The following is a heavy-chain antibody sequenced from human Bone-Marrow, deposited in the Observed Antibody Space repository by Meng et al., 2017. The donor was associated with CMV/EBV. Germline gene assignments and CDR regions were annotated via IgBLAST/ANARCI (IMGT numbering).Heavy chain of an antibody. D-gene: IGHD2-2*01. CDR2: IKQDGSEK. V-gene: IGHV3-7*01. Sequence: GESLKISCAASGFTFSSYWMSWVRQAPGKELEWVANIKQDGSEKYYVDSVKGRFTISRDNAKNSLYLQMNSLRAEDTAVYYCAREGHTSFRFKYYYYYGMDVWGQGTTVTVSS. CDR1: GFTFSSYW. CDR3: AREGHTSFRFKYYYYYGMDV. J-gene: IGHJ6*02.